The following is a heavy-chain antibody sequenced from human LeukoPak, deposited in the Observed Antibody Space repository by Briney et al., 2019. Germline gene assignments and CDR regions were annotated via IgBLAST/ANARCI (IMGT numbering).Heavy chain of an antibody. CDR2: INPNSGGT. V-gene: IGHV1-2*02. CDR3: AGLPRYNWNEPLDY. J-gene: IGHJ4*02. D-gene: IGHD1-20*01. Sequence: GASVKVSCKASGYTFTDCYIHWVRQARGQGLEWMGWINPNSGGTKYAQKFQGRVTMTRYTSINTAYMELSRLTYDDTAVYYCAGLPRYNWNEPLDYWGQGTLVTVSS. CDR1: GYTFTDCY.